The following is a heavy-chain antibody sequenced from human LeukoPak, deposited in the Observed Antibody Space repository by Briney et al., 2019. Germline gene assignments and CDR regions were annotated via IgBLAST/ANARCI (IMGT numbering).Heavy chain of an antibody. CDR1: GFTFSSYA. CDR2: ISGSGGNT. Sequence: PGGSLRLSCAASGFTFSSYAMSWVRQAPGKGLEWVSAISGSGGNTYYADSVKGRFTISRDNSKNTLYLQMNSLRAEDTAVYYCARASGYSSGWPFDYWGQGTLVTVSS. V-gene: IGHV3-23*01. CDR3: ARASGYSSGWPFDY. J-gene: IGHJ4*02. D-gene: IGHD6-19*01.